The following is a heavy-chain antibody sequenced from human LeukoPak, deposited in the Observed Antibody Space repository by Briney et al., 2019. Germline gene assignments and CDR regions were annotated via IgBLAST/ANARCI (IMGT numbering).Heavy chain of an antibody. CDR3: AKDQNYYDSSGSDDAFDI. CDR1: GFTFSSYA. Sequence: GGSLRLSCAASGFTFSSYAMSWVRQAPGKGLEWVSAISGSGGSTYYADSVKGRFTISRDNSKNTLYLQMNSLRAEDTAEYYCAKDQNYYDSSGSDDAFDIRGQGTMVTVSS. D-gene: IGHD3-22*01. V-gene: IGHV3-23*01. CDR2: ISGSGGST. J-gene: IGHJ3*02.